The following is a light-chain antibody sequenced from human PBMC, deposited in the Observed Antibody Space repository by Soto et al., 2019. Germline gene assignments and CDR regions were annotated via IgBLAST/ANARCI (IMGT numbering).Light chain of an antibody. CDR3: QQYDSSPET. V-gene: IGKV3-20*01. CDR2: GAS. CDR1: QSVSSSY. J-gene: IGKJ1*01. Sequence: EIVLTQSPGTLSLSPGERATLSCRASQSVSSSYLAWYQQKPGQAPRLLIYGASSRATGIPDRFSGSGSGTDFTLTISRLEPEVFAVYYCQQYDSSPETFGQGTKVEIK.